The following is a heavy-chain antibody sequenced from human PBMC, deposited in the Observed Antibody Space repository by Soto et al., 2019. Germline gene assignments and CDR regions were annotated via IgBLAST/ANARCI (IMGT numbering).Heavy chain of an antibody. J-gene: IGHJ4*02. CDR3: ARDKRLGGFDS. V-gene: IGHV4-31*02. D-gene: IGHD3-16*01. CDR1: GGSISSGGYY. Sequence: QVLLQESGPGLVKPSQTLSLTCSVSGGSISSGGYYWSWIRQHPGKGLQWIGYISYSGSTYYKPSLNSRVIISVDTSKNQFSLKLTSVTAADTAVYYCARDKRLGGFDSWGQGTLVTVSS. CDR2: ISYSGST.